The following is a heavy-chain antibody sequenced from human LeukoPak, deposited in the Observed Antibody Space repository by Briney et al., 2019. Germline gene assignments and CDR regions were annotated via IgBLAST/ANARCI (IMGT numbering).Heavy chain of an antibody. V-gene: IGHV1-2*06. CDR2: INPNSGDT. CDR3: AAHVLRFLEWLPYYYYYGMDV. D-gene: IGHD3-3*01. Sequence: ASVKVSCKASGYTFTGYHMHWVRQAPGQGLEWMGRINPNSGDTNYAQKLQGRVTMTTDTSTSTAYMELRSLRSDDTAVYYCAAHVLRFLEWLPYYYYYGMDVWGQGTTVTVSS. J-gene: IGHJ6*02. CDR1: GYTFTGYH.